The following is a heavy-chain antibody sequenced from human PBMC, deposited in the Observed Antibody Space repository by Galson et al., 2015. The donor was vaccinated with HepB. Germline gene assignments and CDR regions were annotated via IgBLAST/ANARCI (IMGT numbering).Heavy chain of an antibody. CDR3: ARDVRYAFGM. V-gene: IGHV1-18*01. D-gene: IGHD3-10*02. J-gene: IGHJ3*02. CDR2: ISANSGNT. Sequence: SGYTFTRNGISWVRQAPGQGLEWMGWISANSGNTNYAQKFRDRVTMTTETSTSTAYMELRSLTSDDTAVYYCARDVRYAFGMWGQGTMVTVSS. CDR1: GYTFTRNG.